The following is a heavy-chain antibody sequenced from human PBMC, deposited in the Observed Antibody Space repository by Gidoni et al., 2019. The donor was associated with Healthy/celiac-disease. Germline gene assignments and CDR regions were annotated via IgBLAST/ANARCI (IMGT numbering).Heavy chain of an antibody. V-gene: IGHV3-48*03. D-gene: IGHD6-6*01. CDR2: ISSSGSTI. CDR1: GFTFSSYE. Sequence: EVQLVESGGGLVQPGGSLRLSCAASGFTFSSYEMNWVRQAPGKGLEWVSYISSSGSTIYYADSVKGRFTISRDNAKNSLYLQMNSLRAEDTAVYYCARVEYSSSSGLDYWGQGTLVTVSS. CDR3: ARVEYSSSSGLDY. J-gene: IGHJ4*02.